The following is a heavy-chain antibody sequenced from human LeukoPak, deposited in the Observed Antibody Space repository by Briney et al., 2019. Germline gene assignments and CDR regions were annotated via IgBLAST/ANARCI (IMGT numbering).Heavy chain of an antibody. D-gene: IGHD2-15*01. V-gene: IGHV4-59*01. CDR3: ARDLGYCSGGSCNWFDP. J-gene: IGHJ5*02. Sequence: SETLSLTCTVSGGSISSYYWSWIRQPPGSGLEWIGYIYYSGSTNYNPSLKSRVTISVDTSKNQFSLKLSSVTAADTAVYYCARDLGYCSGGSCNWFDPWGQGTLVTVSS. CDR1: GGSISSYY. CDR2: IYYSGST.